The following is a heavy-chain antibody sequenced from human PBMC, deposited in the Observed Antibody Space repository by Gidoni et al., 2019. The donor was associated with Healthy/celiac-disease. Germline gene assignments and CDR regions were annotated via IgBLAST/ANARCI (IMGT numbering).Heavy chain of an antibody. D-gene: IGHD6-13*01. CDR2: ISWNSGSI. Sequence: EVQLVESGGGLVQPGRSLRLSCPASGFTFDDYAMHWVRQAPGKGLEWVSGISWNSGSIGYADSVKGRFTISRDNAKNSLYLQMNSLRAEDTALYYCAKGEAGYSSSWYQAWGQGTLVTVSS. CDR1: GFTFDDYA. CDR3: AKGEAGYSSSWYQA. V-gene: IGHV3-9*01. J-gene: IGHJ5*02.